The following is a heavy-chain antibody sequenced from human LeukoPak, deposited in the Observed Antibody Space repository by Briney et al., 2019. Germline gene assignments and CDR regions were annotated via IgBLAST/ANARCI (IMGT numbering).Heavy chain of an antibody. CDR2: MCGTAGCT. D-gene: IGHD3-22*01. CDR3: AKDRPNFHENSGHYYRRDGDS. V-gene: IGHV3-23*01. CDR1: GLTFSTYA. J-gene: IGHJ5*01. Sequence: GGSLRLSCEASGLTFSTYAMSWVRQAPGKGLEWVASMCGTAGCTFYPDSVKGRFTISRDNSKNVLYLRMNSLTAEDTAIYYCAKDRPNFHENSGHYYRRDGDSWGQGTLVTVSS.